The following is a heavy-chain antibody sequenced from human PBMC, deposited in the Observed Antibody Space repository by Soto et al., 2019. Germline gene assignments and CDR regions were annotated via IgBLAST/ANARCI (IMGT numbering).Heavy chain of an antibody. CDR1: GYTFTDYY. V-gene: IGHV1-2*02. J-gene: IGHJ5*02. CDR3: ARGDVRVVASFDP. Sequence: SVKVSCKASGYTFTDYYIHWVRQAPGQGLEWMGWINPNSGGTNYAQKFQGRVTMTRDTSISTAYMELSRLISDDTAVYYCARGDVRVVASFDPWGQGALVTVSS. CDR2: INPNSGGT. D-gene: IGHD2-15*01.